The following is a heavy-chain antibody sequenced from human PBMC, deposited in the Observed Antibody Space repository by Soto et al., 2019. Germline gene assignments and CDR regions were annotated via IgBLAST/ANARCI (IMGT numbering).Heavy chain of an antibody. Sequence: VKVYCKASGYSFTIYDISCRRRATEKGLEWMGWMAPNSGNTGYVQKFQGRGTMTRNNSISTAYMELSSLRPEDTAVYYCARSFTICRSPDAFDIWGQGTMGTVSS. CDR3: ARSFTICRSPDAFDI. CDR1: GYSFTIYD. CDR2: MAPNSGNT. V-gene: IGHV1-8*01. J-gene: IGHJ3*02. D-gene: IGHD3-9*01.